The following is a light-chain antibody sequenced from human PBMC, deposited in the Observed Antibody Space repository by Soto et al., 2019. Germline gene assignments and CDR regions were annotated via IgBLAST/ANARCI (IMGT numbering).Light chain of an antibody. Sequence: EIVMTQSPATLSVSPGERATLSCRASQSVNSNLAWYQQKPGQAPRLLIYGASTRATGIPARFSGSRSGTEFTLTISSLQSEDSAVYYCQQFHKWPPFTFGPGTKVEIK. CDR3: QQFHKWPPFT. CDR2: GAS. J-gene: IGKJ3*01. CDR1: QSVNSN. V-gene: IGKV3-15*01.